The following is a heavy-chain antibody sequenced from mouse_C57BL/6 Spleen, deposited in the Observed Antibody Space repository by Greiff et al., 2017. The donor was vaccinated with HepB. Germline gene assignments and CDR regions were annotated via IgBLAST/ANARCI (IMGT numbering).Heavy chain of an antibody. J-gene: IGHJ1*03. D-gene: IGHD1-1*01. V-gene: IGHV1-62-2*01. CDR2: FYPGSGSI. Sequence: QVHVKQSGAELVKPGASVKLSCKASGYTFTEYTIHWVKQRSGQGLEWIGWFYPGSGSIKYNEKFKDKATLTADKSSSTVDMELSRLTSEDSAVYVCARHEENYYSSSYWYFDFWGTGTTVTVSS. CDR3: ARHEENYYSSSYWYFDF. CDR1: GYTFTEYT.